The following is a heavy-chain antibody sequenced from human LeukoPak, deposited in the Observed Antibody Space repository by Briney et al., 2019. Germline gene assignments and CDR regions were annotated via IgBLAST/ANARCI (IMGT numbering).Heavy chain of an antibody. CDR1: GFTFSSYS. CDR2: IHSSSNYI. D-gene: IGHD2-15*01. CDR3: ARDPYSEDIVVVVAARLDY. V-gene: IGHV3-21*01. Sequence: GGSLRLSCAASGFTFSSYSMKWVRQAPGKGLEWVSSIHSSSNYINYVDSVKGRFTISRDNSKNTLYLQMNSLRAEDTAVYYCARDPYSEDIVVVVAARLDYWGQGTLVTVSS. J-gene: IGHJ4*02.